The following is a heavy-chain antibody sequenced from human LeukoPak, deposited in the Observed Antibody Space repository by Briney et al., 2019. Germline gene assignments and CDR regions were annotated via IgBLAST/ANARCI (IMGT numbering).Heavy chain of an antibody. CDR3: ARARIDY. CDR2: IKEDGSEK. V-gene: IGHV3-7*04. CDR1: GFTFSSHW. Sequence: GGSLRLSCAASGFTFSSHWMTWVRQAPGKGLEWVANIKEDGSEKYYVDSVKGRFTISRDNAKNSLLLQMSSLRAEDTAVYYCARARIDYWGQGTMVTVSS. J-gene: IGHJ4*02.